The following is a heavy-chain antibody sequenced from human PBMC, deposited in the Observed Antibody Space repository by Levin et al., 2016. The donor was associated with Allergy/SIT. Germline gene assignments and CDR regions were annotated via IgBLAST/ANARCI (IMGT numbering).Heavy chain of an antibody. CDR1: GGSFRTYA. CDR2: IIPIFETA. CDR3: ASHVETVMVPEFDY. J-gene: IGHJ4*02. D-gene: IGHD5-18*01. V-gene: IGHV1-69*13. Sequence: SVKVSCKASGGSFRTYAFSWIRQAPGQGLEWMGGIIPIFETADYAQNFQGRVTITADQSTSTVYLELHSLTSDDTAAYYCASHVETVMVPEFDYWGQGTLVTVSS.